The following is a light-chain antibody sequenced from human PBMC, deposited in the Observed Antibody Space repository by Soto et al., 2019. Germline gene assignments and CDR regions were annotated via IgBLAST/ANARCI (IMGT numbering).Light chain of an antibody. Sequence: IQRTHSPSAMSASLGDMVAITCRASQGISNHLVWFQQKPGKVPNRLIYDAPSLQAGVPSRFSGSGSGTDFTLTISSLQPEDFATYYCLHHHNFPLTFGQGTRLEIK. V-gene: IGKV1-17*03. CDR1: QGISNH. J-gene: IGKJ5*01. CDR2: DAP. CDR3: LHHHNFPLT.